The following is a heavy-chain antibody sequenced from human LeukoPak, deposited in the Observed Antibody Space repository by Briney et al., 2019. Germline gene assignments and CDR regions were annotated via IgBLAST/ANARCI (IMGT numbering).Heavy chain of an antibody. V-gene: IGHV1-8*01. CDR1: GYTFTSYD. CDR3: ARVFTMVRGVIIKFYYYYGMDV. J-gene: IGHJ6*02. Sequence: ASVKVSCKASGYTFTSYDINWVRQATGQGLEWMGWMNPNSGNTGYAQKFQGRVTMTRNTSISTAYMELSSLRSEDTAVYYCARVFTMVRGVIIKFYYYYGMDVWGQGTTVTVSS. CDR2: MNPNSGNT. D-gene: IGHD3-10*01.